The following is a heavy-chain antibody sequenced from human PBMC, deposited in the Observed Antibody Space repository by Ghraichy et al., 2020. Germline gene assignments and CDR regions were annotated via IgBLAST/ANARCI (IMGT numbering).Heavy chain of an antibody. D-gene: IGHD1-26*01. Sequence: KVSCKGSGYSFTSYWIAWVRQMPGKGLEWMGIIYPGDSDTRYSPSFQGQVTISAGKSISTAYLQWNSLKASDTAMYYCARALYGSLDAFDIWGQGTVVTVSS. CDR2: IYPGDSDT. J-gene: IGHJ3*02. CDR3: ARALYGSLDAFDI. CDR1: GYSFTSYW. V-gene: IGHV5-51*01.